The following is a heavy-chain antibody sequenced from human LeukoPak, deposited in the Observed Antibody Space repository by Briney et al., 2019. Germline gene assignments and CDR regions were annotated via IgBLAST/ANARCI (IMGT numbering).Heavy chain of an antibody. Sequence: PGGSLRLSCAAPGFTFSSYEMNWVRQAPGKGLEWVSYISSSGSTIYYADSVKGRFTISRDNAKNSLYLQMNSLRAEDTAVYYCARGAYSGWRPTTPYYYYYYYMDVWGKGTTVTVSS. CDR3: ARGAYSGWRPTTPYYYYYYYMDV. J-gene: IGHJ6*03. D-gene: IGHD3-10*01. CDR2: ISSSGSTI. CDR1: GFTFSSYE. V-gene: IGHV3-48*03.